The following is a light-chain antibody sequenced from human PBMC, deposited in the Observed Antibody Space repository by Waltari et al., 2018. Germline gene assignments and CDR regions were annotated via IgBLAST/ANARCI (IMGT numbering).Light chain of an antibody. CDR3: QQDNNWPS. CDR2: GAS. V-gene: IGKV3-15*01. J-gene: IGKJ1*01. Sequence: ETVMTPSPATLSVSPGERANLSCRASQSVSINLAWYQQKPGQAPRLLIYGASTRATGIPARFSGSGSGTECTLTISSLQSEDFAVYYCQQDNNWPSFGQGTKVEIK. CDR1: QSVSIN.